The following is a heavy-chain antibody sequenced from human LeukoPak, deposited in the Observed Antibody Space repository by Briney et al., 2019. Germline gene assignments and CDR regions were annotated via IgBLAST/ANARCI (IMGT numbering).Heavy chain of an antibody. V-gene: IGHV3-30*02. CDR2: IRYDGSNK. D-gene: IGHD5-18*01. CDR1: GFTVSSYA. Sequence: GGSLRLACSASGFTVSSYAMSCVRQAPGKGLEWVAFIRYDGSNKYYADSVKGRFTISRDNSKNPLYLQMNSLRAEDTAVYYCAKDQRYSYGFFDYWGEGTLVTVSS. CDR3: AKDQRYSYGFFDY. J-gene: IGHJ4*02.